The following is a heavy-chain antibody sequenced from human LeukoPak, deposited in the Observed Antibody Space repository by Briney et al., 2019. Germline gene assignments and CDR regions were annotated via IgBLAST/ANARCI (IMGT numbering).Heavy chain of an antibody. CDR1: GGSISSYY. V-gene: IGHV4-59*08. CDR3: ATDNYGSRYYYYGMDV. CDR2: IYYSGST. D-gene: IGHD3-10*01. J-gene: IGHJ6*02. Sequence: PSETLSLTCTVSGGSISSYYWSWIRQPPGKGLEWIGYIYYSGSTNYNPSLKSRVTISVDTSKNQFSLKLSSLTAADTAVYYCATDNYGSRYYYYGMDVWGQGTTVTVSS.